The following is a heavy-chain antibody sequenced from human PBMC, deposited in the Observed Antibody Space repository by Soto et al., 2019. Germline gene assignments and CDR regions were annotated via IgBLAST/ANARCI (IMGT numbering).Heavy chain of an antibody. CDR2: IHYSGTT. CDR1: GGSMRNYF. V-gene: IGHV4-59*01. Sequence: SETLSLTCTVSGGSMRNYFWTWIRQPPGKGLEWIGYIHYSGTTSFFPSYNPSLRSRVTISEDTSKNQFSLKLLSVTTADTAVYFCXAGEASSRNLAPYYLDFWGQGTLVTVSS. CDR3: XAGEASSRNLAPYYLDF. D-gene: IGHD6-13*01. J-gene: IGHJ4*02.